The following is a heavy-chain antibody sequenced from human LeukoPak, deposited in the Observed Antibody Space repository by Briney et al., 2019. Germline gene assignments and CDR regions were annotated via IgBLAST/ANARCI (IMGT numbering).Heavy chain of an antibody. CDR3: ARGPIAAVAFFDY. D-gene: IGHD6-13*01. V-gene: IGHV1-3*01. J-gene: IGHJ4*02. CDR1: GYTFTNYA. CDR2: INAGTGDT. Sequence: GAPVKVSCKASGYTFTNYAIHWVRQAPGQRPEWMGWINAGTGDTRYLQRFQGRVTISRDTSASAVYMELSSLTYEDTAVFYCARGPIAAVAFFDYWGQGTLVSVSA.